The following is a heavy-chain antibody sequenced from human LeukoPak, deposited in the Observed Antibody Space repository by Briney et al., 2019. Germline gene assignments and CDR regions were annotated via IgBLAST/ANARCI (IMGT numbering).Heavy chain of an antibody. CDR1: GFTFSSYS. J-gene: IGHJ4*02. Sequence: GGSLRLSCAASGFTFSSYSMNWVRQAPGKGLEWVSSISSSSSYIYYADSVKGRFTISRDNAKNSLYLQMNSLRAEDTAVYYCVKARGIQLWLPGDYWGQGTLVTVSS. CDR2: ISSSSSYI. V-gene: IGHV3-21*01. D-gene: IGHD5-18*01. CDR3: VKARGIQLWLPGDY.